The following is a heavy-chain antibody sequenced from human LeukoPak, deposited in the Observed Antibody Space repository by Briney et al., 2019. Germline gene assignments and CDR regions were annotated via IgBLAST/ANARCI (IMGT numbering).Heavy chain of an antibody. CDR3: ARDWWMIFGVVKDAFDI. CDR1: GFTFRNCW. J-gene: IGHJ3*02. CDR2: TNTDGSRA. Sequence: PGGSLRLSCAASGFTFRNCWMHWVRQAPGKGLVWVSRTNTDGSRADYADSVKGRFTISRDNSKNTLYLQMNSLRAEDTAVYYCARDWWMIFGVVKDAFDIWGQGTMVTVSS. D-gene: IGHD3-3*01. V-gene: IGHV3-74*01.